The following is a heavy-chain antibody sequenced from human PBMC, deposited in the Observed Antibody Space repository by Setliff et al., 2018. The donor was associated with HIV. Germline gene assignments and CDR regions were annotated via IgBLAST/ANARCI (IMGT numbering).Heavy chain of an antibody. CDR1: NGSISSSSYF. CDR3: ARRGIIAGTTDF. D-gene: IGHD1-7*01. Sequence: SETLSLTCTVSNGSISSSSYFWGWIRQPPGKGLEWIGNIFYSGSTYYNPSLESRVLISVDTSKNQFSLKLTSVTAADTAVYYCARRGIIAGTTDFWGQGTLVTVSS. V-gene: IGHV4-39*01. CDR2: IFYSGST. J-gene: IGHJ4*02.